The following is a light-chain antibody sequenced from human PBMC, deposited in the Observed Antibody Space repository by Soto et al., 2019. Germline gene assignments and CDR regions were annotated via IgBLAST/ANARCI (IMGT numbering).Light chain of an antibody. CDR1: SGHSGYI. CDR3: ETWDSNTVV. J-gene: IGLJ2*01. CDR2: LEYSGSY. Sequence: QSVLTQSSSASASLGSSVKLTCTLSSGHSGYIIAWHQQQPGKAPRFLMKLEYSGSYNKGSGLPDRFSGSCSGADRYLTISNHQLEDEADYYCETWDSNTVVFGGGTKLTVL. V-gene: IGLV4-60*02.